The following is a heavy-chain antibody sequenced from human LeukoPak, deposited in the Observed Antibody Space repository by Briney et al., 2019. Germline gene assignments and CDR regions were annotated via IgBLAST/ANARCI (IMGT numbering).Heavy chain of an antibody. CDR2: INAGNGNT. D-gene: IGHD6-13*01. J-gene: IGHJ4*02. V-gene: IGHV1-3*01. CDR1: GYTFTSYA. CDR3: ARDRDSSSWYTILYYFDY. Sequence: ASVKVSCKASGYTFTSYAMHWVRQAPGQRLEWMGWINAGNGNTKYSQKFQGRVTMTRDTSTSTVYMELSSLRSEDTAVYYCARDRDSSSWYTILYYFDYWGQGTLVTVSS.